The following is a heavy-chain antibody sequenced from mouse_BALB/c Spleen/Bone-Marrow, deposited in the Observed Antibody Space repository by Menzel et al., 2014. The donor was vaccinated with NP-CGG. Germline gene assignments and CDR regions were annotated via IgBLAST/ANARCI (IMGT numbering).Heavy chain of an antibody. CDR1: GFTFSSFG. V-gene: IGHV5-17*02. CDR2: ISSGSSII. D-gene: IGHD4-1*01. J-gene: IGHJ2*01. CDR3: TRGGNWDDFDY. Sequence: EVQRVESGGGLVQPGGSRKLSCAASGFTFSSFGMHWVRQAPEKGLEWVAYISSGSSIIYYADTVKGRLTISRDDPKNTPFLQMTSLRSEDTAMYYCTRGGNWDDFDYWGQGTTLTVSS.